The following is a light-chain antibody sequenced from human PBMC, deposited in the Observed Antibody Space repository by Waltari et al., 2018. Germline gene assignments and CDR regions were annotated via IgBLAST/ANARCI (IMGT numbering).Light chain of an antibody. Sequence: QSALTQPASVSGSPGQSITISCTGTSSDIGSYNYVSWYQQHPGKAPKLIIYDVTHRPSGFSNRFSGSKSGNTASLTISGLQAEDEADYYCSSYTDSTTLELFGGGTSLTVL. CDR3: SSYTDSTTLEL. J-gene: IGLJ2*01. CDR2: DVT. V-gene: IGLV2-14*03. CDR1: SSDIGSYNY.